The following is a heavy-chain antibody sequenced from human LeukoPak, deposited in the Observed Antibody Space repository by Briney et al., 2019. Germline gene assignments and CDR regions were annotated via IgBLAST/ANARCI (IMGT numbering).Heavy chain of an antibody. V-gene: IGHV1-2*04. Sequence: ASVKVSCKASGYTFTGYYMHWVRQAPGQGLEWMGWINPNSGGTNYAQKFQGWVTMTRDTSISTAYMELSRLRSDDTAVYYCAREPWYSSGPGYYGMDVWGQGTTVTVSS. J-gene: IGHJ6*02. CDR2: INPNSGGT. CDR3: AREPWYSSGPGYYGMDV. D-gene: IGHD6-19*01. CDR1: GYTFTGYY.